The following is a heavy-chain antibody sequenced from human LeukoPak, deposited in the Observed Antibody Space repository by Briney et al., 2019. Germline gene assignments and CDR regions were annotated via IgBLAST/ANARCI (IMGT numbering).Heavy chain of an antibody. CDR2: TYYRYTWYN. CDR1: ADSVSSNSVT. CDR3: ARRLTQYDCFDP. D-gene: IGHD2-2*01. V-gene: IGHV6-1*01. J-gene: IGHJ5*02. Sequence: SQTLSLTCAISADSVSSNSVTWNWIRQSPSRGLEWLGRTYYRYTWYNDYAVSVRGRITVNPDTSKNQFSLHLNSVTPEDTAVYYCARRLTQYDCFDPWGRESWSPSPQ.